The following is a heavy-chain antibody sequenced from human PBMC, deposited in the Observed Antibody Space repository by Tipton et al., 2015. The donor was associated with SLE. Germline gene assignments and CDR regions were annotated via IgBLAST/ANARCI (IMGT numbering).Heavy chain of an antibody. J-gene: IGHJ4*02. Sequence: SLRLSCEASGFTFSDYSMNWVRQAPGKGLEWVSSISRAGTYMYYADSVKGRFTISRDNTKNSLYLQMNSLRAEDTAVYYCARDASGRSEDYWGQGTLVSVSS. CDR2: ISRAGTYM. D-gene: IGHD6-19*01. CDR3: ARDASGRSEDY. CDR1: GFTFSDYS. V-gene: IGHV3-21*03.